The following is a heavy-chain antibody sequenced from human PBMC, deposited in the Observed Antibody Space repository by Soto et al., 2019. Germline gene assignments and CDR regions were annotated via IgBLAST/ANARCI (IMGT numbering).Heavy chain of an antibody. D-gene: IGHD1-1*01. CDR2: IWYDGSNK. Sequence: GGSLRLSCAASGFTFSSYGMHLVRQAPGKGLEWVAVIWYDGSNKYYADSVKGRFTISRDNSKNTLYLQMNSLRAEDTAVYYCARDMGLEGYYMDVWGKGTTVTVSS. V-gene: IGHV3-33*01. CDR3: ARDMGLEGYYMDV. CDR1: GFTFSSYG. J-gene: IGHJ6*03.